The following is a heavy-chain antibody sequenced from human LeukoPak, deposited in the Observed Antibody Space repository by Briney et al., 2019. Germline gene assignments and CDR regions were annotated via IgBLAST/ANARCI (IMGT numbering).Heavy chain of an antibody. J-gene: IGHJ5*02. Sequence: ASVKVSCKASGYTFTSYDINWVRQATGQGLEWMGWMNPSSGNTGYAQKFQGRVTMTRNTSISTAYMELSSLRSEDTAVYYCARGRRNRRGNWFDPWGQGTLVTVSS. D-gene: IGHD2/OR15-2a*01. CDR2: MNPSSGNT. CDR1: GYTFTSYD. V-gene: IGHV1-8*01. CDR3: ARGRRNRRGNWFDP.